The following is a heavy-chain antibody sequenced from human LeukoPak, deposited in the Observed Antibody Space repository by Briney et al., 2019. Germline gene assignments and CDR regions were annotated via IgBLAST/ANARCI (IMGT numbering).Heavy chain of an antibody. CDR1: GFTFSSYS. CDR2: ISSSSSYI. Sequence: PGGSLILSCAASGFTFSSYSMNWVRQAPGKGLEWVSSISSSSSYIYYADSVKGRFTISRDNAKNSLYLQMNSLRAEDTAVYYCARGGAAAGALDYWGQGTLVTVSS. V-gene: IGHV3-21*01. J-gene: IGHJ4*02. CDR3: ARGGAAAGALDY. D-gene: IGHD6-13*01.